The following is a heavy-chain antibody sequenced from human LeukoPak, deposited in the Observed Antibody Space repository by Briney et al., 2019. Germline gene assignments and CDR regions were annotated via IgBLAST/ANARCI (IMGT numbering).Heavy chain of an antibody. CDR3: AKSNGYSYGYYYMDV. J-gene: IGHJ6*03. CDR2: ISWNSGSI. CDR1: GFTFDDYA. Sequence: GRSLRLSCAASGFTFDDYAMHWVRQAPGKGLEWVSGISWNSGSIGYADSVKGRFTISRDNAKNSLYLQMNSLRAEDMALYYCAKSNGYSYGYYYMDVWGKGTTVTVSS. V-gene: IGHV3-9*03. D-gene: IGHD5-18*01.